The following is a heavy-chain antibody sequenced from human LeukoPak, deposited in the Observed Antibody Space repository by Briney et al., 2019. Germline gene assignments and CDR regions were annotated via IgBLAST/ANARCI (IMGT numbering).Heavy chain of an antibody. J-gene: IGHJ6*03. CDR1: GGSFSGYY. D-gene: IGHD1-20*01. CDR2: INHSGST. V-gene: IGHV4-34*01. Sequence: MASETLSLTCAVYGGSFSGYYWSWIRQPPGKGLEWIGEINHSGSTNYNPSLKSRVTISVDTSKNQFSLKLSSVTAADTAVYYCARGRGGGITGTTFYYYYMDVWGKGTTVTVSS. CDR3: ARGRGGGITGTTFYYYYMDV.